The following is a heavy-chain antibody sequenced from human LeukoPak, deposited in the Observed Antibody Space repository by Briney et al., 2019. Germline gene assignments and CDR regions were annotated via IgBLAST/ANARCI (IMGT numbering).Heavy chain of an antibody. D-gene: IGHD7-27*01. V-gene: IGHV4-59*01. CDR3: ASVIRSGDPYYYYYMDV. CDR1: GGSISSYY. J-gene: IGHJ6*03. Sequence: SETLSLTCTVSGGSISSYYWSWIRQPPGKGLEWIGYIYYSGSTNYNPSLKSRVTMSVDTSKNQFSLKLSSVTAADTAVYYCASVIRSGDPYYYYYMDVWGKGTTVTVSS. CDR2: IYYSGST.